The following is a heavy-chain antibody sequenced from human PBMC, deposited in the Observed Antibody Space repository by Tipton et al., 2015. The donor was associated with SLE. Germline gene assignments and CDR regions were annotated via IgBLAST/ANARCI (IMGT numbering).Heavy chain of an antibody. CDR2: INHRGST. CDR1: GGSFSGYY. CDR3: ARGLYGDEPGY. J-gene: IGHJ4*02. D-gene: IGHD4-17*01. V-gene: IGHV4-34*01. Sequence: TLSLTCAVYGGSFSGYYCSLIRPPPGEGGEGVGEINHRGSTNYNPSLKSRVTISVDTPKNQFSLKLTSLTAADTAVYYCARGLYGDEPGYWGQGTLVTVSS.